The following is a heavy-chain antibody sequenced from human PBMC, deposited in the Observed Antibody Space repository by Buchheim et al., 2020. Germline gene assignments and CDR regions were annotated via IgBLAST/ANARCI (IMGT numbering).Heavy chain of an antibody. CDR1: GFTVSSNY. J-gene: IGHJ6*02. CDR3: ARDSVGTYYYYYGMDV. Sequence: EVQLVESGGGLVQPGGSLRLSCAASGFTVSSNYMSWVRQAPGKGLEWVSVIYSGGSTYYAASVKGRFTISRDNSKNQLLFQMNSLRAEDTAVYYCARDSVGTYYYYYGMDVWGQGTT. CDR2: IYSGGST. V-gene: IGHV3-66*01. D-gene: IGHD2-15*01.